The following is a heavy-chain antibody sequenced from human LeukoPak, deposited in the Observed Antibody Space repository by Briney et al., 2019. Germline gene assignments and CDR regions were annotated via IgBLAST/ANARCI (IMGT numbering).Heavy chain of an antibody. CDR1: GGSISSSSYY. J-gene: IGHJ4*02. CDR2: IYHSGST. CDR3: ARGGGIAADGILDY. Sequence: PSETLSLTCTVSGGSISSSSYYWGWIRQPPGKGLEWIGSIYHSGSTYYNPSLKSRVTISVDTSKNQFSLKLSSVTAADTAVYYCARGGGIAADGILDYWGQGTLVTVSS. D-gene: IGHD6-13*01. V-gene: IGHV4-39*07.